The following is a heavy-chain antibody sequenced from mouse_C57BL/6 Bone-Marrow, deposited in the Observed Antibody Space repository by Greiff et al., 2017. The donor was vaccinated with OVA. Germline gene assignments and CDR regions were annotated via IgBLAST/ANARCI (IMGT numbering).Heavy chain of an antibody. V-gene: IGHV5-4*01. CDR2: ISDGGSYT. Sequence: EVHLVESGGGLVKPGGSLKLSCAASGFTFSSYAMSWVRQTPEKRLEWVATISDGGSYTYYPDNVKGRFTISRDNAKNNLYLQMSHLKSEDTAMYYCAREEGYYARYFDVWGTGTTVTVSS. D-gene: IGHD2-3*01. CDR3: AREEGYYARYFDV. CDR1: GFTFSSYA. J-gene: IGHJ1*03.